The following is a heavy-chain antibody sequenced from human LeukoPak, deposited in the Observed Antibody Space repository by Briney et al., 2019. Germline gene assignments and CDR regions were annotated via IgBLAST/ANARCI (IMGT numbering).Heavy chain of an antibody. CDR1: GFTLSNSA. V-gene: IGHV3-30*18. Sequence: VGALRLSCAASGFTLSNSAMYSVRQAPGKGVEGVSVISYDGNNKYNSDSVKGRYTISRDNSKKTQYLQMNMLRAEDTAVYYCAKDMYYRGSGSYFNVDYWGQGTVVTVSS. CDR2: ISYDGNNK. J-gene: IGHJ4*02. CDR3: AKDMYYRGSGSYFNVDY. D-gene: IGHD3-10*01.